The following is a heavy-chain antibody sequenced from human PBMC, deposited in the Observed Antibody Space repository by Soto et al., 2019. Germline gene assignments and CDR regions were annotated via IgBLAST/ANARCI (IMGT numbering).Heavy chain of an antibody. CDR3: ARDTGDGTFDF. Sequence: ASLKFSCESSGYTFSSYAMHWVRQAPGQRLEWMGWINAVYGNTKSSQKFQDRVTISRDTSASTAYMELTSLRSEDTAVYYCARDTGDGTFDFWGQGTLVT. CDR2: INAVYGNT. V-gene: IGHV1-3*01. D-gene: IGHD7-27*01. J-gene: IGHJ4*02. CDR1: GYTFSSYA.